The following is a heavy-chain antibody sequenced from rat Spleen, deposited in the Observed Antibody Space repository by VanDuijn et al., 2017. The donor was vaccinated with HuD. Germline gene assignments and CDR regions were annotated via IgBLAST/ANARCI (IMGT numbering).Heavy chain of an antibody. CDR3: ARWIYYGYNGGFDY. CDR1: GFTFSDYN. J-gene: IGHJ2*01. D-gene: IGHD1-9*01. CDR2: INYDGSST. Sequence: EVQLVESGGGLVQPGRSLKLSCAASGFTFSDYNMAWVRQAPTKGLEWVATINYDGSSTYYRDSVKGRFTISRDNAKNTLYLQMDSLRSEDTATYYCARWIYYGYNGGFDYWGQGVMVTVSS. V-gene: IGHV5-7*01.